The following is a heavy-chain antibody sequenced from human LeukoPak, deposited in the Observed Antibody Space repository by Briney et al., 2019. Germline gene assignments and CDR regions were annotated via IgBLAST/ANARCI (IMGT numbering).Heavy chain of an antibody. CDR2: INPYNGYT. V-gene: IGHV1-18*01. D-gene: IGHD5-18*01. J-gene: IGHJ4*02. CDR1: GYTFTSYG. Sequence: ASVKVSCKASGYTFTSYGISWVRQAPGQGLTWMGSINPYNGYTNYPQKFQGRVAMTTDTSTGTAYMELRNLRSDDTAVYYCARWQHGYYYFDYWGQGTLVTVSS. CDR3: ARWQHGYYYFDY.